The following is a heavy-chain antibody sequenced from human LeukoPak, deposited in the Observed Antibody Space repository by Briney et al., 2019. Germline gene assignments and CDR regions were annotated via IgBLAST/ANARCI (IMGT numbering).Heavy chain of an antibody. D-gene: IGHD2-15*01. CDR3: ATYARHCSGGTCYSIDY. V-gene: IGHV4-59*08. CDR1: GDSITSYH. J-gene: IGHJ4*02. CDR2: VYYDGST. Sequence: SETLSLTCTVSGDSITSYHWTWIRQPPGRRLEWIGYVYYDGSTSYNPSLMSRVTISLDTPNKQFSLKLRSVTAADTAIYYCATYARHCSGGTCYSIDYWGQGTLVTVSS.